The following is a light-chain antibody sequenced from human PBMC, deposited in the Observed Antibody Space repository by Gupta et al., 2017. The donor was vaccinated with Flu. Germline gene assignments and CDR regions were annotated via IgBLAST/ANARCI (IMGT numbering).Light chain of an antibody. CDR2: DVS. CDR3: QQYDKPPPT. CDR1: QDISSY. V-gene: IGKV1-33*01. Sequence: GDRVTITCQASQDISSYVKWYQQKPGKAPRLLIDDVSNLETGVPSRCSGSGSGTECTFSISSLQPEDIATYYCQQYDKPPPTFGQGTRLEIK. J-gene: IGKJ5*01.